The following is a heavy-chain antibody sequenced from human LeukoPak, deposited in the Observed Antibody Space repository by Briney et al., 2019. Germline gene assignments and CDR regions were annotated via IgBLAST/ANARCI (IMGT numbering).Heavy chain of an antibody. CDR1: GYTFTSYY. J-gene: IGHJ6*02. CDR3: ARVARGLRFLEWFYYGMDV. Sequence: ASVKVSCKASGYTFTSYYMHWVRQAPGQGLEWMGITNPSGGSTSYAQKFQGRVTMTRDTSISTAYMELSRLRSGDTAVYYCARVARGLRFLEWFYYGMDVWGQGTTVTVSS. CDR2: TNPSGGST. V-gene: IGHV1-46*01. D-gene: IGHD3-3*01.